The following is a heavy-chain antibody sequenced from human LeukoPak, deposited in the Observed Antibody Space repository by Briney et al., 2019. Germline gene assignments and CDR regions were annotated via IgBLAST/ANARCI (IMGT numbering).Heavy chain of an antibody. CDR1: GASLSTSPYY. CDR3: AREGRYYYDSSGYYFD. D-gene: IGHD3-22*01. V-gene: IGHV4-39*02. CDR2: IYYTGST. J-gene: IGHJ4*02. Sequence: PSETLSLTCSVSGASLSTSPYYWGWIRQPPGKGLEWIGNIYYTGSTYYNVSLNSRVTISIDTSKNLFSLRLNSMTAADTAVYYCAREGRYYYDSSGYYFDWGQGTLVTVSS.